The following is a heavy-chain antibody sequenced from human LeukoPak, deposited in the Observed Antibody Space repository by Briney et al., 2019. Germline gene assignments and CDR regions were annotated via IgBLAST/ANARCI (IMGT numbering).Heavy chain of an antibody. D-gene: IGHD3-22*01. CDR2: INPNSGGT. V-gene: IGHV1-2*02. CDR1: GYTFTGYY. Sequence: PVASVKVSCKASGYTFTGYYMHWVRQAPGQGLEWMGWINPNSGGTNYAQKFQGRVTMTRDTSISTAYMELSRLRSDDTAVYYCARVSDSSTTQADFDYWGQGTLVTVSS. J-gene: IGHJ4*02. CDR3: ARVSDSSTTQADFDY.